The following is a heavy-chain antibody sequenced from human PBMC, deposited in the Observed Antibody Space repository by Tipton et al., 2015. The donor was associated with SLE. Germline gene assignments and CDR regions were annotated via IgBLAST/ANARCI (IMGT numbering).Heavy chain of an antibody. D-gene: IGHD6-19*01. V-gene: IGHV3-13*05. Sequence: SLRLSCAASGFTFSSYDMHWVRQATGKGLEWVSAIGTAGDPYYPGSVKGRFTISRENAKNSLYLQMNSLRAGDTAVYYCARGRGSGWYLYFDYWGQGTLVTVSS. J-gene: IGHJ4*02. CDR1: GFTFSSYD. CDR2: IGTAGDP. CDR3: ARGRGSGWYLYFDY.